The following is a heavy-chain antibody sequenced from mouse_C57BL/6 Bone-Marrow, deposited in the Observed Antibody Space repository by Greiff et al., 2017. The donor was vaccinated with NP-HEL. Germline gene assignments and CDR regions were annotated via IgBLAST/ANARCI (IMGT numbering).Heavy chain of an antibody. V-gene: IGHV5-16*01. J-gene: IGHJ2*01. D-gene: IGHD1-1*01. CDR2: INYDGSST. Sequence: EVQVVESEGGLVQPGSSMKLSCTASGFTFSDYYMAWVRQVPEKGLEWVANINYDGSSTYYLDSLKSRFIISRDNAKNILYLQMSSLKSEDTATYYCARDPYGSSLYYFDYWGQGTTLTVSS. CDR1: GFTFSDYY. CDR3: ARDPYGSSLYYFDY.